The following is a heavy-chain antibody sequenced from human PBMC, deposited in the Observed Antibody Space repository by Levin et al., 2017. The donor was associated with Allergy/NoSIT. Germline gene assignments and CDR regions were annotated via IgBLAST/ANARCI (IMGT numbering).Heavy chain of an antibody. D-gene: IGHD5-18*01. V-gene: IGHV4-30-2*01. CDR2: IYLSGST. CDR3: ARVAGYSYGYYFDY. J-gene: IGHJ4*02. CDR1: GGSISSGGYS. Sequence: SETLSLTCAVSGGSISSGGYSWSWIRQPPGTGLEWIGNIYLSGSTNDNPSLKSRVTMSVDMSKNQFSLKLSYVTAADTAVYYCARVAGYSYGYYFDYWGPGTLVTVSS.